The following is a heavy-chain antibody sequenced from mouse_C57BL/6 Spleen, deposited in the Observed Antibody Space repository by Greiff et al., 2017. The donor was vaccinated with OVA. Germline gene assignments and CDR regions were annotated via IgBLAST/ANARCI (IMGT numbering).Heavy chain of an antibody. V-gene: IGHV2-3*01. CDR1: GFSLTSYG. D-gene: IGHD1-1*01. CDR2: IWGDGST. CDR3: AKLGLRNYGSSPGYFDV. J-gene: IGHJ1*03. Sequence: QVQLQQSGPGLVAPSQSLSTTCTVSGFSLTSYGASWVRQPPGKGSERLGVIWGDGSTNYHSALISRLSISKDNSKSQVFLKLNRLQTDDTATYYCAKLGLRNYGSSPGYFDVWGTGTTVTVSS.